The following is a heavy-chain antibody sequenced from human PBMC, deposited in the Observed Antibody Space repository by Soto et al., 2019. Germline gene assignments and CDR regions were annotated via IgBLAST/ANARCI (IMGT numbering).Heavy chain of an antibody. J-gene: IGHJ5*02. CDR2: ISSSSTYI. CDR3: ARETTYDILTASYGTWFDP. D-gene: IGHD3-9*01. V-gene: IGHV3-21*01. Sequence: GGSLRLSCAASGFTFSSYNMNWVRQAPGKGLEWVSSISSSSTYIYYADSVKGRFTISRDNAKNSLYLQMNSLRAEDTAVYYWARETTYDILTASYGTWFDPWGQATLVTVSS. CDR1: GFTFSSYN.